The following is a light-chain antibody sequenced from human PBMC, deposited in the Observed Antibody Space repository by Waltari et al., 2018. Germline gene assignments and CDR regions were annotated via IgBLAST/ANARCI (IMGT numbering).Light chain of an antibody. CDR3: QSFDSSMSGSV. CDR2: GKS. V-gene: IGLV1-40*01. CDR1: RSTIGAGFD. J-gene: IGLJ2*01. Sequence: QSVLTQPPSVSGAPGQRVIISCTRSRSTIGAGFDVHWYQQVPGAAPRRLIYGKSNRPSVVPDRLSGSKSGSSASLAITGRLPEDEADYYCQSFDSSMSGSVFGGGTKLTVL.